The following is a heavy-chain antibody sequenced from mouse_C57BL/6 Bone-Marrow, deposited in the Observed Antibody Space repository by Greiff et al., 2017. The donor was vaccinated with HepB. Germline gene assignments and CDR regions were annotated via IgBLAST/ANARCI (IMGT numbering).Heavy chain of an antibody. V-gene: IGHV1-64*01. CDR2: IHPNSGST. J-gene: IGHJ4*01. CDR1: GYTLTSYW. D-gene: IGHD1-1*01. Sequence: QVQLQQPGAELVKPGASVKLSCKASGYTLTSYWMHWVKQRPGQGLEWIGMIHPNSGSTNYNEKFKSKATLTVDKSSSTAYMQLSSLTSEDSAVYYCARWTTVVAYYAMDYWGQGTSVTVSS. CDR3: ARWTTVVAYYAMDY.